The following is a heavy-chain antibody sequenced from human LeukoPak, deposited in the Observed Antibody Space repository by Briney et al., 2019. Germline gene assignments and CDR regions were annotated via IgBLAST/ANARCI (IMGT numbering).Heavy chain of an antibody. CDR3: AKDRSTSSYYYYMDV. J-gene: IGHJ6*03. CDR2: IRYDGGSK. Sequence: PGGSLRLSCSASGFTLSAYTMNWVRQAPGKGLEWVAFIRYDGGSKYYADSVKGRFTISKDNSNNTLYLQMNSLRAEDTAVYYCAKDRSTSSYYYYMDVWGKGTTVTVSS. V-gene: IGHV3-30*02. D-gene: IGHD2-2*01. CDR1: GFTLSAYT.